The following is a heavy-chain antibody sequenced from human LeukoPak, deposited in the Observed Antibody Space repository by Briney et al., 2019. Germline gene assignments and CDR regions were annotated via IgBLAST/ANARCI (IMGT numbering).Heavy chain of an antibody. D-gene: IGHD2-15*01. CDR3: AKDGRAGVVVAATRKYYMDV. V-gene: IGHV3-33*06. J-gene: IGHJ6*03. Sequence: GGSLRLSCAASGFTFSSYGMHWVRRAPGKGLEWVAVIWYDGSNKYYADSVKGRFTISRDNSKNTLYLQMNSLRAEDTAVYYCAKDGRAGVVVAATRKYYMDVWGKGTTVTVSS. CDR1: GFTFSSYG. CDR2: IWYDGSNK.